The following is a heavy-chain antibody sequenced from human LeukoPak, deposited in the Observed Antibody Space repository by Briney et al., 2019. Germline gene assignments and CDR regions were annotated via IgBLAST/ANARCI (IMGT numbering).Heavy chain of an antibody. D-gene: IGHD1-26*01. Sequence: PGGSLRLSCAASGFTFSSYSMNWVRQAPGKGLEWVSSISSSSSYIYYADSVKGRFTISRDNAKNSLYLQMNSLRAEDTAVYYCAREFNPYSGSYIDAFDIWGQGTMVTVSS. CDR2: ISSSSSYI. CDR1: GFTFSSYS. J-gene: IGHJ3*02. CDR3: AREFNPYSGSYIDAFDI. V-gene: IGHV3-21*01.